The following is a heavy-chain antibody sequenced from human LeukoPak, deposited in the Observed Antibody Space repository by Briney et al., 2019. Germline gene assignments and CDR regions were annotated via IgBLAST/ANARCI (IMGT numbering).Heavy chain of an antibody. D-gene: IGHD3-16*01. CDR3: AGYDHSNYLAY. CDR1: GVSISTNY. J-gene: IGHJ4*02. V-gene: IGHV4-59*13. Sequence: SETLSLICTVSGVSISTNYWNWIRQSPEKGLEWIGYISNSGSADRHPSLKSRVTISLDPSKNQLSLSLNSVTAADTAVYFCAGYDHSNYLAYWGQGARVTVSS. CDR2: ISNSGSA.